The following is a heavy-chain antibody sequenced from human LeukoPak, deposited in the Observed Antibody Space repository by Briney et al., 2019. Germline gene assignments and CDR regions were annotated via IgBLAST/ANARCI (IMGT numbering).Heavy chain of an antibody. V-gene: IGHV3-30*18. CDR3: AKDGGFYGDNFDY. Sequence: PGRSLRLSCAAAGFTFSSYGMHCVPQAPGKGLEWVAVISYDGNSKYYADSVKGRFTISRDNSKNTLFLQMNSLRADDTAVFYCAKDGGFYGDNFDYRGQGTLVTVSS. D-gene: IGHD4-17*01. CDR2: ISYDGNSK. J-gene: IGHJ4*02. CDR1: GFTFSSYG.